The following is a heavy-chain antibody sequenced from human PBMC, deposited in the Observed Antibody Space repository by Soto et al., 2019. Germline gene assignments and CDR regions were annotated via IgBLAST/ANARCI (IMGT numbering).Heavy chain of an antibody. CDR2: ISGSDGKT. D-gene: IGHD3-3*01. CDR3: ARWSYLDY. V-gene: IGHV3-23*01. J-gene: IGHJ4*02. Sequence: GYLRLSRAASGLSFGSYAVSWVRQDPGEGLEWVSTISGSDGKTFYADSAKGRFSISRDTSQSTLYLQMNSLRADDTAMYYCARWSYLDYWGQVTRVTVSS. CDR1: GLSFGSYA.